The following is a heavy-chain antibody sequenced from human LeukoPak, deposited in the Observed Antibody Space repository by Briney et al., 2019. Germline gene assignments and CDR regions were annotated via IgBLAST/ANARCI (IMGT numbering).Heavy chain of an antibody. CDR1: GFTFSSYA. D-gene: IGHD3-3*01. CDR3: AKEVGWNGFLEWGDAFDI. Sequence: PGRSLRLSCAASGFTFSSYAMHRVRQAPGKGLEWVAVISYDGSNKYYADSVKGRFTISRDNAKNSLYLQMNSLRAEDMALYYCAKEVGWNGFLEWGDAFDIWGQGTMVTVSS. V-gene: IGHV3-30-3*01. J-gene: IGHJ3*02. CDR2: ISYDGSNK.